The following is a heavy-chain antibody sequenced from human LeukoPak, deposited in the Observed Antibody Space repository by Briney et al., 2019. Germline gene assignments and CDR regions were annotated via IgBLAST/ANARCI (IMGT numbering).Heavy chain of an antibody. J-gene: IGHJ4*02. Sequence: GGSLRLSCVASGFTFSSYAMSWVRQAPGKGLEWVSAISGSGGSTYYADSVKGRFTISRDNSKNTLYLQMNSLRAEDTAVYYCAKDPIRDGYNLSFDYWGQGTLVTVSS. CDR3: AKDPIRDGYNLSFDY. D-gene: IGHD5-24*01. CDR1: GFTFSSYA. V-gene: IGHV3-23*01. CDR2: ISGSGGST.